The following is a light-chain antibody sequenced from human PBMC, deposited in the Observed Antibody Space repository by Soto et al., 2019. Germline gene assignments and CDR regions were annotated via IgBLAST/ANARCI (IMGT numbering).Light chain of an antibody. V-gene: IGKV3-20*01. CDR1: QYVSSF. Sequence: EIVLTQSPATLSLSPGERATLSCRASQYVSSFLAWYQQKAGQAPRLLIYGASSRATGIPDRFSGSGSGTDFTLTISRLEPEDFAVYYCQQYGSSPPWTFGQGTKVDI. CDR2: GAS. CDR3: QQYGSSPPWT. J-gene: IGKJ1*01.